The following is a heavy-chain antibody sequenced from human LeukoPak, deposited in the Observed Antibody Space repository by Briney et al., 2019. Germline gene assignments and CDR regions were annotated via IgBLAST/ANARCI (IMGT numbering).Heavy chain of an antibody. J-gene: IGHJ6*02. CDR2: ISYDGSNK. CDR3: ARDLVYYDFWSGYLAPYYYYYGMDV. CDR1: GFTFSSYG. Sequence: GGSLRLSCTASGFTFSSYGMHWVRQAPGKGLEWVAVISYDGSNKYYADSVKGRFTISRDNSENTLYLQMNSLRAEDTAVYYCARDLVYYDFWSGYLAPYYYYYGMDVWGQGTTVTVSS. V-gene: IGHV3-30*03. D-gene: IGHD3-3*01.